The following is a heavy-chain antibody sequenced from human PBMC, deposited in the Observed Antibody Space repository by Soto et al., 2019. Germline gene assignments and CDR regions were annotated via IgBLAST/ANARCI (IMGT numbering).Heavy chain of an antibody. D-gene: IGHD3-3*01. CDR1: GFTFSSYW. V-gene: IGHV3-7*01. CDR3: AREVHDFWYNWFDP. J-gene: IGHJ5*02. Sequence: GGSLRLSCAASGFTFSSYWMSWVRQAPGKGLEWVANIKQDGSEKYYVDSVKGRFTISRDNAKNSLYLQMNSLRAEDTAVYYCAREVHDFWYNWFDPWGQGTLVTVSS. CDR2: IKQDGSEK.